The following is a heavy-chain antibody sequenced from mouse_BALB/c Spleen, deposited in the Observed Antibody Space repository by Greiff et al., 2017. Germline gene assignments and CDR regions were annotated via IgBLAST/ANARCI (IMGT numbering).Heavy chain of an antibody. CDR3: AVDGYYVFAY. Sequence: EVQRVESGGGLVKPGGSLKLSCAASGFTFSSYAMSWVRQSPEKRLEWVAEISSGGSYTYYPDTVTGRFTISRDNAKNTLYLEMSSLRSEDTAMYYCAVDGYYVFAYWGQGTLVTVSA. J-gene: IGHJ3*01. D-gene: IGHD2-3*01. V-gene: IGHV5-9-4*01. CDR2: ISSGGSYT. CDR1: GFTFSSYA.